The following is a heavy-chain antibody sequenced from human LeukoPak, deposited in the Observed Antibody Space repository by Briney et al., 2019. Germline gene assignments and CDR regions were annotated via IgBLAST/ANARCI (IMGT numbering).Heavy chain of an antibody. D-gene: IGHD5-12*01. J-gene: IGHJ4*02. CDR1: GFTFSSYA. Sequence: GGSLRLSCAASGFTFSSYAMHWVRQAPGKGLEWVAVISYDGSNKYYAESVKGRFTISRDNSKNTLYLQLNSLRPDDTAVYYCARDQLAYSGYDTLFDYWGQGTLVTVSS. CDR2: ISYDGSNK. V-gene: IGHV3-30*04. CDR3: ARDQLAYSGYDTLFDY.